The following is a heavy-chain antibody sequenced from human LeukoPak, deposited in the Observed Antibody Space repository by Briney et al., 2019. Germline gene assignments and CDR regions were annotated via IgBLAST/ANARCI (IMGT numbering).Heavy chain of an antibody. Sequence: GGSLRLSCAASGFTFSSYWMSWVRQAPGKGLEWVANIKQDGSEEYYVDSVKGRFTISRDNAKNSLYLQMNSLRAEDTAVYYCAAQQWLVTNYDYWGQGTLVTVSS. CDR3: AAQQWLVTNYDY. V-gene: IGHV3-7*01. D-gene: IGHD6-19*01. CDR2: IKQDGSEE. CDR1: GFTFSSYW. J-gene: IGHJ4*02.